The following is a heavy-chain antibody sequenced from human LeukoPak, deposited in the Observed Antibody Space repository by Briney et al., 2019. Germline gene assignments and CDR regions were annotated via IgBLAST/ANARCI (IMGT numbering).Heavy chain of an antibody. Sequence: ASVKVSFKASGGTFSSYAINWVRQAPGQGVEWMGGIIPIFGKANYAQKFQGRVTITADESTSTAYMELSSLRSEDTAVYYCARSGCYFYFDYWGQGTLVTVSS. CDR1: GGTFSSYA. J-gene: IGHJ4*02. D-gene: IGHD3-22*01. V-gene: IGHV1-69*13. CDR2: IIPIFGKA. CDR3: ARSGCYFYFDY.